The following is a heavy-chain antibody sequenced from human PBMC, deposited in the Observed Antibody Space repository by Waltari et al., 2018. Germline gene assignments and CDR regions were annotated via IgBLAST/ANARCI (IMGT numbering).Heavy chain of an antibody. V-gene: IGHV3-48*04. CDR1: GFTFSSHS. CDR3: ASIAGAAYYYDSSGNGAFDY. D-gene: IGHD3-22*01. CDR2: ISSSSNTL. J-gene: IGHJ4*02. Sequence: EVQLVESGGGLVQPGGSLRLSCAASGFTFSSHSMNWVRQAPGKGPGWVSYISSSSNTLYYAAVGKGRITISRDNAKNSLYLQMNSLRAEDTAVYYCASIAGAAYYYDSSGNGAFDYWGQGTLVTVSS.